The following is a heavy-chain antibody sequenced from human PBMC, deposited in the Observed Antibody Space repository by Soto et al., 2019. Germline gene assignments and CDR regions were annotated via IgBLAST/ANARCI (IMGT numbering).Heavy chain of an antibody. J-gene: IGHJ1*01. V-gene: IGHV1-69*13. CDR1: GGTFSSYA. D-gene: IGHD6-13*01. CDR2: VIPIFGTA. CDR3: ARENSSWRIEYFQH. Sequence: SVKVSCKASGGTFSSYAISWVRQAPGQGLEWMGGVIPIFGTANHAQKFQGRVTITADESTSTAYMELSSLRSEDTAVYYCARENSSWRIEYFQHWGQGTLVTVSS.